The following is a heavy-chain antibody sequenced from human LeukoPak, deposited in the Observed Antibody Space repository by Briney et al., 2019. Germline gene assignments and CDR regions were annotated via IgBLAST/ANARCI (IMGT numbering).Heavy chain of an antibody. CDR1: GYTFTGYY. J-gene: IGHJ6*03. CDR3: ATPYYYGSGSPSDYYMDV. V-gene: IGHV1-2*02. Sequence: ASVKVSCKASGYTFTGYYMHWVRQAPGQGLEWMGWINPNSGGTNYARKFQGRVTMTRDTSISTAYMELSRLRSDDTAVYYCATPYYYGSGSPSDYYMDVWGKGTTVTASS. D-gene: IGHD3-10*01. CDR2: INPNSGGT.